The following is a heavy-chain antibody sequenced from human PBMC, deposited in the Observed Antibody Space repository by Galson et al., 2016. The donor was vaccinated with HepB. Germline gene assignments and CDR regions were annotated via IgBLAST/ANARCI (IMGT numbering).Heavy chain of an antibody. CDR1: GYIFTRYG. Sequence: VSCKASGYIFTRYGISWVRRAPGQGLEWMGWISADNVNTNYTQKLQGRVTMTTDTSTSTAYMELRSLRSDDTAVYYCARSPSNWFGPSTFDIWGQGTMVIVSS. J-gene: IGHJ3*02. D-gene: IGHD6-13*01. V-gene: IGHV1-18*04. CDR3: ARSPSNWFGPSTFDI. CDR2: ISADNVNT.